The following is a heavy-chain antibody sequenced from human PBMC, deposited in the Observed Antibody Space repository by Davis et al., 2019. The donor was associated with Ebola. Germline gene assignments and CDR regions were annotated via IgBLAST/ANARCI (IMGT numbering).Heavy chain of an antibody. Sequence: ASVKVSCKASGYTFTSYGISWVRQAPGQGLEWMGWISAYNGNTNYAQKFQGRVTITADESTSTAYMELSSLRAEDTAVYYCASTFRLIVYWGQGTLVTVSS. V-gene: IGHV1-18*01. D-gene: IGHD3-16*01. CDR1: GYTFTSYG. CDR2: ISAYNGNT. CDR3: ASTFRLIVY. J-gene: IGHJ4*02.